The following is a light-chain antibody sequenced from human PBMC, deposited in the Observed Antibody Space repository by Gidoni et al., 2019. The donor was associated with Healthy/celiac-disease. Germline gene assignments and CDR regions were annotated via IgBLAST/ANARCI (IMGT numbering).Light chain of an antibody. CDR3: QQCDSTPLT. J-gene: IGKJ4*01. V-gene: IGKV1-39*01. CDR2: AAS. CDR1: QSSSSY. Sequence: DIQMTQSPSPLSASVGDRVTITCRGSQSSSSYLNWYQQKPGKAPKLLIYAASTLQSGVPARFSGSGSGTDFTLTISSLQPEDFAAYYCQQCDSTPLTFGGGTKVEIK.